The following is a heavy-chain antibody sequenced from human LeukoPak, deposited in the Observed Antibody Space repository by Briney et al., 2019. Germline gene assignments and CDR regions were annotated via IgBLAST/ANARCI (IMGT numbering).Heavy chain of an antibody. D-gene: IGHD5-12*01. CDR3: ARAGPDSGQRGYYFDY. Sequence: ASVKVSCKASGYTFTSYYMHWVRQAPGQGLEWMGIINPSGGSTSYAQKFQGRVTMTRDMSTSTVYMELSSLRSEDTAAYYCARAGPDSGQRGYYFDYWGQGTLVTVSS. V-gene: IGHV1-46*01. J-gene: IGHJ4*02. CDR1: GYTFTSYY. CDR2: INPSGGST.